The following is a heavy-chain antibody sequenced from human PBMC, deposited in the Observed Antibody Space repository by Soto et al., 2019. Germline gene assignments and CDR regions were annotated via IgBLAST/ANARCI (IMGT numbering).Heavy chain of an antibody. V-gene: IGHV4-59*08. CDR3: ARLRIGNIFDP. J-gene: IGHJ5*02. Sequence: SETLSLTCTVSGGSISSYYWSWIRQPPGKGLEWIGYIYYNVNTNYNPSLKSRVTISVDTSKNQFSLKLSSVTAADTAVYYCARLRIGNIFDPWGQGTLVTVS. CDR2: IYYNVNT. CDR1: GGSISSYY.